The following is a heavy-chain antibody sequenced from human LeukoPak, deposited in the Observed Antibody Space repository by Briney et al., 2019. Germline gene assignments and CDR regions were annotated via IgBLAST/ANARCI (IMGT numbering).Heavy chain of an antibody. CDR1: GFTFSSYG. V-gene: IGHV3-33*01. CDR3: ARAHGDYEYYYYGMDV. CDR2: IWYDGSNK. Sequence: GGSLRLSCAASGFTFSSYGMHWVRQAPGKGLEWVAVIWYDGSNKYYADSVKGRFTISRDNSKNTLYLQMNSLRAEDTAVYYCARAHGDYEYYYYGMDVWGQGTTVTVSS. D-gene: IGHD4-17*01. J-gene: IGHJ6*02.